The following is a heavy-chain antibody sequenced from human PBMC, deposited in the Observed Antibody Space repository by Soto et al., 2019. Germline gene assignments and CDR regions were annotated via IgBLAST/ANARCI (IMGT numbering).Heavy chain of an antibody. V-gene: IGHV1-24*01. CDR2: FDPEDGET. CDR1: GYTLTELS. CDR3: ATISATMVRGVSPLTDY. J-gene: IGHJ4*02. Sequence: ASVKVSCKVSGYTLTELSMHWVRQAPGKGLEWMGGFDPEDGETIYAQKFQGRVTMTEDTSTDTAYMELSSLRSEDTAVYYCATISATMVRGVSPLTDYWGQGTLVTVSS. D-gene: IGHD3-10*01.